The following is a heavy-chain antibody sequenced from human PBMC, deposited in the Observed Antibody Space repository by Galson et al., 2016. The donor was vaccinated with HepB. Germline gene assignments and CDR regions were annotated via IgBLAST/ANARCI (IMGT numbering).Heavy chain of an antibody. D-gene: IGHD2/OR15-2a*01. CDR2: DSMDGRRE. V-gene: IGHV3-30*18. CDR1: GFPFSERG. Sequence: SLRLSCAASGFPFSERGMHWVRQAPGKGLEWVAADSMDGRREWYADSVKGRFTISRDNSNNVLFLQMSSLRADDTAVYFCAKRHEYCPPVGCSVDYWGQGTLVSVSS. J-gene: IGHJ4*02. CDR3: AKRHEYCPPVGCSVDY.